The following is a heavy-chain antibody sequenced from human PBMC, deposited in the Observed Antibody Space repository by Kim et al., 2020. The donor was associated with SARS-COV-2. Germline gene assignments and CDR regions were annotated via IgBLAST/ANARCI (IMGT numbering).Heavy chain of an antibody. CDR2: ISAYDGTT. D-gene: IGHD4-17*01. Sequence: ASVKVSCKASGYTFTTYGIRWVRQAPGHGLEWMGWISAYDGTTNYAQKFQGRVTMTTDTSTSTAYMELRSLRSDDTAVYYCARDEYGYSDYWGQGTLVTVSS. CDR1: GYTFTTYG. J-gene: IGHJ4*02. CDR3: ARDEYGYSDY. V-gene: IGHV1-18*01.